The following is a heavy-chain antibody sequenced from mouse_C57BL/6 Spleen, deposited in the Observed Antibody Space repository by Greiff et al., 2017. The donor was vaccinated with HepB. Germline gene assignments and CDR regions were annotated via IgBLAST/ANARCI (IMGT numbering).Heavy chain of an antibody. J-gene: IGHJ3*01. Sequence: EVKVLESGGGLVKPGGSLKLSCAASGFTFSDYGMHWVRQAPEKGLEWVAYISSGSSTIYYADTVKGRFTISRDNAKNTLFLQMTSLRSEDTAMYYCAKLLTGSFAYWGQGTLVTVSA. CDR2: ISSGSSTI. V-gene: IGHV5-17*01. CDR1: GFTFSDYG. CDR3: AKLLTGSFAY. D-gene: IGHD4-1*01.